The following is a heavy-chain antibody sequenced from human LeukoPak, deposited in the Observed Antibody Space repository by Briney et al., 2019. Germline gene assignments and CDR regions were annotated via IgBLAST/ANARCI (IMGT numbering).Heavy chain of an antibody. J-gene: IGHJ4*02. CDR2: MNPNSGNT. Sequence: ASVKVSCKASGYTFTSYDINWVRQATGQGLEWMGWMNPNSGNTGYAQKFQGRVTMTRNTSISTAYMELSSLRSEDTAVYYYARGGQNYYVISGYFDWGKGTLVTVPS. CDR1: GYTFTSYD. D-gene: IGHD3-22*01. V-gene: IGHV1-8*01. CDR3: ARGGQNYYVISGYFD.